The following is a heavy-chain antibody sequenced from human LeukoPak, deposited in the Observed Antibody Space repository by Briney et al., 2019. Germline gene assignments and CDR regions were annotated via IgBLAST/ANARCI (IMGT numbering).Heavy chain of an antibody. CDR3: ARDYSGYEPYYFDY. V-gene: IGHV3-21*01. Sequence: GGSLRLSCAASGFTFSSYSMNWVRQAPGKGLEWVSSISSSSSYIYYADSVKGRFTISRDNAKNSLYLQMNSLRAEDTAVYYCARDYSGYEPYYFDYWGQGTLVTDSS. D-gene: IGHD5-12*01. CDR2: ISSSSSYI. J-gene: IGHJ4*02. CDR1: GFTFSSYS.